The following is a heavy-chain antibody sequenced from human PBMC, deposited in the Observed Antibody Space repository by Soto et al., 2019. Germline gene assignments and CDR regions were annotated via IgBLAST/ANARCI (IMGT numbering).Heavy chain of an antibody. J-gene: IGHJ6*02. D-gene: IGHD2-15*01. CDR3: APLTVSLSGPYGIHV. CDR1: GYSVSSSDYY. CDR2: MFYSGLT. V-gene: IGHV4-39*01. Sequence: SLPCSVSGYSVSSSDYYWAWIRQPPGKGLEWIGSMFYSGLTYYNPSLKSRVTLSVDTSKNQFSVRLNSVTAADTAVYYCAPLTVSLSGPYGIHVWGQGPTVTVS.